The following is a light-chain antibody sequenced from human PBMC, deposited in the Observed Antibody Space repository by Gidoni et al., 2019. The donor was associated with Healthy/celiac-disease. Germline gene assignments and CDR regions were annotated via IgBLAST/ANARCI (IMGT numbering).Light chain of an antibody. CDR1: SSDVGSYNL. CDR3: CSYAGSSTWV. J-gene: IGLJ2*01. V-gene: IGLV2-23*01. CDR2: EGS. Sequence: QSARTQPASVSWSPGQSITISCTGTSSDVGSYNLVSWYQQHPGKAPKLMIYEGSKRPSGVSNRFSGSKSGNTASLTISGLQAEDEADYYCCSYAGSSTWVFGGGTKLTVL.